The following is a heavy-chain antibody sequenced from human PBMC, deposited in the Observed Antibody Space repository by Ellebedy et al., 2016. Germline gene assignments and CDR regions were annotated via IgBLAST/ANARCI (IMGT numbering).Heavy chain of an antibody. V-gene: IGHV3-7*03. Sequence: GGSLRLXCAASGFTLSSYWMSCVPQASGNGLEGLRSIKEDGSDKKFVDSAKGRFAISRDNAENSLYLQMNSLRAEDTAVYYCARLYGGVTVFDSWGRGTLVTVSS. CDR2: IKEDGSDK. J-gene: IGHJ4*02. CDR3: ARLYGGVTVFDS. CDR1: GFTLSSYW. D-gene: IGHD4-23*01.